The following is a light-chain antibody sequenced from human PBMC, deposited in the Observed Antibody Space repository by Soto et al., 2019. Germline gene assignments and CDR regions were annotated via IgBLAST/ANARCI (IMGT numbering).Light chain of an antibody. CDR1: SSDVGGYNY. J-gene: IGLJ2*01. Sequence: QSALTQPRSVSGSPGQSVTISCTGTSSDVGGYNYVSWYQQHPGKAPKFMIYDVSKRPSGVPDRFSGSKSGITASLTISGLQAEDEADYYCCSYAGSYTLVFGGGTKVTVL. V-gene: IGLV2-11*01. CDR3: CSYAGSYTLV. CDR2: DVS.